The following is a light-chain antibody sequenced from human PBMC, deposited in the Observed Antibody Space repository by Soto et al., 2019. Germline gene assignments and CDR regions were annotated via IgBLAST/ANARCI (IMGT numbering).Light chain of an antibody. Sequence: SYVLTQPPSVSVAPGQTARITCGGNNIGSKTVNWYQHKPGQAPVLAVYDDTDRPSGIPERLSASNSGNTATLTISRVEAGDEADYYCQVWDSSDDQVVFGGGTKLTVL. CDR2: DDT. J-gene: IGLJ2*01. CDR1: NIGSKT. CDR3: QVWDSSDDQVV. V-gene: IGLV3-21*02.